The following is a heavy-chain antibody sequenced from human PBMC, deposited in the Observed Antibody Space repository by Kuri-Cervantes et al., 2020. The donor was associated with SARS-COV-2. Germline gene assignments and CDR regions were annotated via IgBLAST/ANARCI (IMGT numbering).Heavy chain of an antibody. Sequence: SETLSLTCAVFGGSFSGYYWSWIRQSPGKGREWIGKINHSGSTNYNPSLSSRVTISVDMSKNQFSLRLSSVTAADTAMYYCARGREGVVPATILGLGYFLYFSMDVWGKGTLVTVSS. CDR3: ARGREGVVPATILGLGYFLYFSMDV. V-gene: IGHV4-34*01. D-gene: IGHD2-2*01. CDR2: INHSGST. CDR1: GGSFSGYY. J-gene: IGHJ6*03.